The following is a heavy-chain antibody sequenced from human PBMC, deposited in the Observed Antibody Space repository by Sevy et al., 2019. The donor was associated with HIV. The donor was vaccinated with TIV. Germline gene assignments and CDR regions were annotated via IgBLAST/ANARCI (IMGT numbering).Heavy chain of an antibody. CDR3: ARAPSLDFYDSNDYYYAFDY. V-gene: IGHV4-31*03. Sequence: SETLSLTCTVSGGSINSGGYSWSWIRQHPGKGLEWIGYIYYSGNTYYNPSLKSRVTISIDTSKNQFSLKLSSVTAADTAMYYCARAPSLDFYDSNDYYYAFDYWGQGTLVTVSS. D-gene: IGHD3-22*01. CDR1: GGSINSGGYS. J-gene: IGHJ4*02. CDR2: IYYSGNT.